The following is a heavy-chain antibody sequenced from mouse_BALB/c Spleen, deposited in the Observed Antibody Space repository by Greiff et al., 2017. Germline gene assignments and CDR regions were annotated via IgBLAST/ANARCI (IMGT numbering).Heavy chain of an antibody. V-gene: IGHV5-4*02. CDR3: ARGKDYDSWFAY. Sequence: EVHLVESGGGLVKPGGSLKLSCAASGFTFSDYYMYWVRQTPEKRLEWVATISDGGSYTYYPDSVKGRFTISRDNARNILYLQMSSLRSEDTAMYYCARGKDYDSWFAYWGQGTLVTVSA. CDR2: ISDGGSYT. J-gene: IGHJ3*01. D-gene: IGHD2-4*01. CDR1: GFTFSDYY.